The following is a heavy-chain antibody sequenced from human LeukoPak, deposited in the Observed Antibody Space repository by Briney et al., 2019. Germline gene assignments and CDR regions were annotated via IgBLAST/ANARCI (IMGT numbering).Heavy chain of an antibody. D-gene: IGHD6-19*01. CDR1: GYTFTGYY. Sequence: ASVKVSCKASGYTFTGYYMHWVRQAPGQGLEWMGWINPNSGGTNYAQKFQGRVTMTRDTSISTAYMELSRLRSDDTAVYYCARDPGIAVAGMLDYWGRGTLVTVSS. V-gene: IGHV1-2*02. J-gene: IGHJ4*02. CDR3: ARDPGIAVAGMLDY. CDR2: INPNSGGT.